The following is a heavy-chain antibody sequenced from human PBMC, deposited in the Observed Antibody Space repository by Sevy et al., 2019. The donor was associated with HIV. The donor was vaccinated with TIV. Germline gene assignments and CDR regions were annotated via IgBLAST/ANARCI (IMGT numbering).Heavy chain of an antibody. CDR1: GGSISRSSYY. D-gene: IGHD6-19*01. Sequence: SETLSLTCTVSGGSISRSSYYWGWIRQPPGKGLEWIGSIYSTGSTSYNPSLKSRVTLSADTSKNQFSLKLDSVSAADTAVYYCATPRGSDWYVGTGGYFDLWGRGALVTVSS. CDR2: IYSTGST. J-gene: IGHJ2*01. V-gene: IGHV4-39*01. CDR3: ATPRGSDWYVGTGGYFDL.